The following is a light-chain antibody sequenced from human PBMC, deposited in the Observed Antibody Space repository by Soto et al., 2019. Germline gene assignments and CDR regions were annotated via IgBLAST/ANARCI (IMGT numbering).Light chain of an antibody. J-gene: IGKJ3*01. CDR1: QSIDTW. CDR3: QQYENFSPT. CDR2: DAS. Sequence: QMTQSPSTLSASVGDRVTITCRASQSIDTWLAWYQQKPGKAPRLLIYDASDSESGVPSRFSGSGSGTEFTLTINGLQTDDIATYYCQQYENFSPTFGPGTKVAIK. V-gene: IGKV1-5*01.